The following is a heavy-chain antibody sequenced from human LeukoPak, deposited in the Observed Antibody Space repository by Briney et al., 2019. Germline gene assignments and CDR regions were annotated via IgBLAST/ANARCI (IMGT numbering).Heavy chain of an antibody. CDR1: GFTFSRHW. V-gene: IGHV3-7*01. J-gene: IGHJ4*02. CDR2: IKQDGSET. D-gene: IGHD2-15*01. CDR3: ARDKRESTGCRGCDY. Sequence: PGGSLRLLCAASGFTFSRHWMSWVRQAPGKGLVGVANIKQDGSETYYVDSVKGRFTVSKDNAKNSLYLQMNSLRVEDTAVYYCARDKRESTGCRGCDYWGQGTLVTVSS.